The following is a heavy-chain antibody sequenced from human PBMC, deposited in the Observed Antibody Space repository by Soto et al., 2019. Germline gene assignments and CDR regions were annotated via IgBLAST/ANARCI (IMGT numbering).Heavy chain of an antibody. V-gene: IGHV1-46*01. D-gene: IGHD3-3*01. CDR1: AEGFPSPC. CDR2: INPSGGST. CDR3: EEVKTVRFFRVSYYFDY. Sequence: VNRAWKASAEGFPSPCMHWVRQAPGQGLEWMGIINPSGGSTSYAQKFQGRVTMTRDTSTSTVYMELSSLRSEDTAVYYCEEVKTVRFFRVSYYFDYRG. J-gene: IGHJ4*01.